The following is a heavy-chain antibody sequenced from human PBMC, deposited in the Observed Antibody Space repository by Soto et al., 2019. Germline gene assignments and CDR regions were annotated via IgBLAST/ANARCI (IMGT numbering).Heavy chain of an antibody. J-gene: IGHJ4*02. Sequence: PSETLSLTCTVSGGSISSGDYYWSWIRQHPGKGLEWIGYIYYSGSTYYNPSLKSRVTISVDTSKNQFSLKLSSVTAADTAVYYCARLPEGYYYGSGRWGPFDYWGQGTLVTVSS. CDR3: ARLPEGYYYGSGRWGPFDY. V-gene: IGHV4-31*03. D-gene: IGHD3-10*01. CDR1: GGSISSGDYY. CDR2: IYYSGST.